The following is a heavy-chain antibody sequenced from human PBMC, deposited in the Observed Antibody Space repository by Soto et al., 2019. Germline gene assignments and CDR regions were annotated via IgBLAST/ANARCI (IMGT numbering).Heavy chain of an antibody. V-gene: IGHV1-2*04. CDR2: INPNSGGT. J-gene: IGHJ4*02. D-gene: IGHD1-1*01. CDR1: GYTFTRYC. CDR3: ARANWNDIDY. Sequence: GASMKVSCKASGYTFTRYCMHWVRQAPGQGLEWMGWINPNSGGTNYAQKFQGWVTMTRDTSISTAYMELSRLRSDDTAVYYCARANWNDIDYWGQGTLVTVSS.